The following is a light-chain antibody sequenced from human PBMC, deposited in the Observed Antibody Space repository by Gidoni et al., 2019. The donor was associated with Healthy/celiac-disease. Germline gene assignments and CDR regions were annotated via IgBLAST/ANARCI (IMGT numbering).Light chain of an antibody. J-gene: IGLJ2*01. CDR3: NSRDSSGNHLAV. CDR1: SLRSYY. CDR2: GKN. V-gene: IGLV3-19*01. Sequence: SSELTQDPAVSVALGQTVRITCQGDSLRSYYASWYQQKPGQAPVLVISGKNNRPSGIPDRFSGSSSGNTASLTITGAQAEDEADYYCNSRDSSGNHLAVFGGGTKLTVL.